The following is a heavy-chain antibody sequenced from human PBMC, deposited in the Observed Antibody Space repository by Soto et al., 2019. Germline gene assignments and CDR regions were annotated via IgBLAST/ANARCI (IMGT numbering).Heavy chain of an antibody. V-gene: IGHV4-39*01. Sequence: PSETLSLTCTVSGGSISSSSYYWGWIRHPPGKGLEWIGSIYYSGSTYYNPSLKSRVTISVDTSKNQFSLKLSSVTAADTAVYYCARHFATTTTLEWLFRWFDPWAQGTLVTVSS. D-gene: IGHD3-3*01. CDR1: GGSISSSSYY. CDR3: ARHFATTTTLEWLFRWFDP. CDR2: IYYSGST. J-gene: IGHJ5*02.